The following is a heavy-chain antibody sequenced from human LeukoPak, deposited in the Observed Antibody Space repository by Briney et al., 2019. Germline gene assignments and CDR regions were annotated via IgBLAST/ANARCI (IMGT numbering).Heavy chain of an antibody. J-gene: IGHJ4*02. CDR2: INPSSGGT. D-gene: IGHD3-16*01. Sequence: ASVKVSCKASGYTFTGYYMHWVRQAPGQGLEWMGRINPSSGGTNYAQKFQGRVTITRNTSISTAYMELSSLRSEDTAVYYCARGPGGLFDYWGQGTLVTVSS. CDR3: ARGPGGLFDY. V-gene: IGHV1-2*06. CDR1: GYTFTGYY.